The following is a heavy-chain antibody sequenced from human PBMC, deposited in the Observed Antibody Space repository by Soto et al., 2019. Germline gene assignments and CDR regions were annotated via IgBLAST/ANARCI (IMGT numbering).Heavy chain of an antibody. Sequence: GESLKISCAASGFTFSSYAMSWVRQAPGKGLEWVSAISGSGGSTYYADSVKGRFTISRDNSKNTLYLQMNSLRAEDTAVYYCAKVLNGGYDFVFGYFDYWGQGTLVTVSS. V-gene: IGHV3-23*01. CDR2: ISGSGGST. J-gene: IGHJ4*02. CDR1: GFTFSSYA. CDR3: AKVLNGGYDFVFGYFDY. D-gene: IGHD5-12*01.